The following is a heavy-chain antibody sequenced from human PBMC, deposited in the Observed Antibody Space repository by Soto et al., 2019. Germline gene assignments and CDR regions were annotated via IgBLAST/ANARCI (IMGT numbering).Heavy chain of an antibody. CDR3: ARTLGDILYFDY. Sequence: ASVKVSCKASGYTFTSYGITWVRQAPGQGLEWMRWISAYNGNTNYAQKLQGRVTMTTDTSTSTAYMELRSLRSDDTAVYYCARTLGDILYFDYWGQGTLVTVSS. V-gene: IGHV1-18*01. J-gene: IGHJ4*02. CDR2: ISAYNGNT. D-gene: IGHD4-17*01. CDR1: GYTFTSYG.